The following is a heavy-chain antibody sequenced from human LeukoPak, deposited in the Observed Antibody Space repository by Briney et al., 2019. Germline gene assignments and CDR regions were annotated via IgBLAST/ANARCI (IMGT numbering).Heavy chain of an antibody. CDR2: STGSGGTT. V-gene: IGHV3-23*01. Sequence: SGGSLRLSCAASGFTFSSYAMTWVRQAPGKGLERVSASTGSGGTTYYADTVMGRFTISRDNSKNTLYLQMNSLRAEDTTVYYCAKLQSDGLRTYYGMDVWGQGTTVTVSS. CDR1: GFTFSSYA. CDR3: AKLQSDGLRTYYGMDV. D-gene: IGHD4-17*01. J-gene: IGHJ6*02.